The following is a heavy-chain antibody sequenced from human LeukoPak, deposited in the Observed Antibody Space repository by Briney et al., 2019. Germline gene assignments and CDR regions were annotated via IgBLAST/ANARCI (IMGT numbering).Heavy chain of an antibody. Sequence: GRSLRLSCAASGFTFSSYGMHWVRQAPGKGLEWLSTVIASGTYTYYADSVKGRFTISRDNSKNTLHLQMDSLRVEDTAVYFCARNTTDRPYDYWGQGTLVTVSS. J-gene: IGHJ4*02. CDR2: VIASGTYT. V-gene: IGHV3-23*01. CDR1: GFTFSSYG. CDR3: ARNTTDRPYDY. D-gene: IGHD1/OR15-1a*01.